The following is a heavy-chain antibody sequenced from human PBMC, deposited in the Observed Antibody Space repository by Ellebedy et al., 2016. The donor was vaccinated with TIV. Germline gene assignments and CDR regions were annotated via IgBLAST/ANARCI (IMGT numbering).Heavy chain of an antibody. J-gene: IGHJ2*01. CDR2: IDPRDSNT. D-gene: IGHD6-19*01. CDR3: ARHALGESGWWYFDL. V-gene: IGHV5-10-1*01. CDR1: GYTFTDSL. Sequence: GESLKISCQGSGYTFTDSLITWVRQMPGKGLEWMGKIDPRDSNTNYSPAFQGPVTISTDRSFSTAYLQWRSLKASDTAMYYCARHALGESGWWYFDLWGRGTLVTVSS.